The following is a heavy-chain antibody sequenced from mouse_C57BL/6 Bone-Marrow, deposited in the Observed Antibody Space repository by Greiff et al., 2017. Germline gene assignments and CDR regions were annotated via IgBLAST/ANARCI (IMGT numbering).Heavy chain of an antibody. CDR3: ARRNWDHFDY. CDR1: GYAFSSSW. V-gene: IGHV1-82*01. CDR2: IYPGDGDT. Sequence: QVHVKQSGPELVKPGASVKISCKASGYAFSSSWMNWVKQRPGKGLEWIGRIYPGDGDTNYNGKFKGKATLTADKSSSTAYMQLSSLTSEDSAVYFCARRNWDHFDYWGQGTTLTVSS. J-gene: IGHJ2*01. D-gene: IGHD4-1*01.